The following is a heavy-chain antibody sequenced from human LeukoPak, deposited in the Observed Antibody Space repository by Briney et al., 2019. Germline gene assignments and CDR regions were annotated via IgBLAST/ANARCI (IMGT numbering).Heavy chain of an antibody. CDR3: ARQQGGGYWYFDL. CDR1: GGSLSSPSYW. Sequence: SETLSLTCTVSGGSLSSPSYWWGWIRQPPGKGLEGIGSIYYSGSTYYNPSLKSRVTISVDTSKNPFSLTLSSVTAADTAVYYCARQQGGGYWYFDLWGRGALVTVSS. J-gene: IGHJ2*01. CDR2: IYYSGST. V-gene: IGHV4-39*01.